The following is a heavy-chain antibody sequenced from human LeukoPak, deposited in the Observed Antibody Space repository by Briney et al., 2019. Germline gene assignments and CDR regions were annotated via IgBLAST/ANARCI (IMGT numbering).Heavy chain of an antibody. Sequence: QPGRSLRLSCAASGFTFSDHVMHWVRQAPGKGLEWVAVISIDGNNKYYGDSVKGRFTISRDNSKNTLYLQINSLRPEDTAVYYCAKDQSQWGQGTLVIVSS. CDR1: GFTFSDHV. V-gene: IGHV3-30*18. CDR3: AKDQSQ. J-gene: IGHJ4*02. CDR2: ISIDGNNK.